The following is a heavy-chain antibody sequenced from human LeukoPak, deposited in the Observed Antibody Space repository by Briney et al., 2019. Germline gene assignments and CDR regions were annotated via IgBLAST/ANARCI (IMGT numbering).Heavy chain of an antibody. D-gene: IGHD5/OR15-5a*01. J-gene: IGHJ4*02. CDR2: ISGSGGST. CDR1: GFTFSTYA. V-gene: IGHV3-23*01. CDR3: GVSVSLNY. Sequence: GGPLRLSCAAAGFTFSTYAMNWVRQAPGKGLEWVSTISGSGGSTYYADSVKGRFTISRDNSKNTLYLQMNSLRAEDTAVYYCGVSVSLNYWGQGTLVTVSS.